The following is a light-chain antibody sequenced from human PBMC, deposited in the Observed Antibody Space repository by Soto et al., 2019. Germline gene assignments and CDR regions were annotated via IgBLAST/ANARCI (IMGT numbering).Light chain of an antibody. Sequence: EIVLTRSPATLSSSPGERATLSCRASQSIDTYLAWYQQKPGQAPRLLIYDASDRATGIPARFSGSGSGTDFTLTISRLEPEDFAVYYCQQYGSSGTFGQGTKVDIK. CDR2: DAS. V-gene: IGKV3-20*01. CDR1: QSIDTY. J-gene: IGKJ1*01. CDR3: QQYGSSGT.